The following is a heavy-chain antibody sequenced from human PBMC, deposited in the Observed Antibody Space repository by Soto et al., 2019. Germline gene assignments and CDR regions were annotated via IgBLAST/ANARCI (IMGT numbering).Heavy chain of an antibody. CDR3: AKDLLMITFGGVIAHFDC. J-gene: IGHJ4*02. D-gene: IGHD3-16*02. CDR2: ISGGGDST. CDR1: VLTCSYYA. Sequence: WWSLRLSCSASVLTCSYYAISCFRQAPWKGLEWVSGISGGGDSTYYADSVKGRFTISRDNSKNTLYLQMNSLTAEDTAVYYCAKDLLMITFGGVIAHFDCWGQGTLVTVSS. V-gene: IGHV3-23*01.